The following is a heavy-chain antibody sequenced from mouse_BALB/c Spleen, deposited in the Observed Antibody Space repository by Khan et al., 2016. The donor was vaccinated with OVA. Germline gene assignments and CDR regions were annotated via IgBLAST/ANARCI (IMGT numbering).Heavy chain of an antibody. CDR2: MTPSNGYT. J-gene: IGHJ3*01. Sequence: QVQLQQSGAELARPGASVKMSCKASGYTFTSYTMHWVKQRPGQGLEWIGYMTPSNGYTNYNQKFRDKATLTADKSSSTAYIQLSSLTSEDSAVYYCARVGPYHANYGAWFAYWGQGTLVTVSA. CDR1: GYTFTSYT. CDR3: ARVGPYHANYGAWFAY. V-gene: IGHV1-4*01. D-gene: IGHD2-10*01.